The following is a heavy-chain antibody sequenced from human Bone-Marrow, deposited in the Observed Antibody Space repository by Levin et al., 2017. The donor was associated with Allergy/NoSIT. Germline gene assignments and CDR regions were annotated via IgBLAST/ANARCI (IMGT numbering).Heavy chain of an antibody. Sequence: HSGGSLRLSCAASGFTFDDYNLHWVRQPPGKGLEWVSGITWNSDSIGYADSVEGRFTISRDNPKNSLYLQMNSLRLEDTALYYCAKDLWEVQRGDAFDLWGQGTMVTVSS. CDR1: GFTFDDYN. J-gene: IGHJ3*01. V-gene: IGHV3-9*01. D-gene: IGHD1-26*01. CDR2: ITWNSDSI. CDR3: AKDLWEVQRGDAFDL.